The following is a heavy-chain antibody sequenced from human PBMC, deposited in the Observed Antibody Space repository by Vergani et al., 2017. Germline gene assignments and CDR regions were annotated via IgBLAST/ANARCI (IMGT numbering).Heavy chain of an antibody. CDR2: INPSGGHT. CDR3: ARGDYGILTGYRY. CDR1: YY. V-gene: IGHV1-46*03. J-gene: IGHJ4*02. D-gene: IGHD3-9*01. Sequence: YYMHWARQAPGQGLEWMGIINPSGGHTNYAQKFQGRVTMTRDTSTSTVYMELSSLRSEDTAIYYCARGDYGILTGYRYWGQGTLVTVSA.